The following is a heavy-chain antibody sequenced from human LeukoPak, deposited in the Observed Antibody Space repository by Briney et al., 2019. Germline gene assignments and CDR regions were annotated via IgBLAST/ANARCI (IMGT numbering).Heavy chain of an antibody. Sequence: PGGSLRLSCVASGFTFSDYSMNWVRQAPGKGLEWVSHISSSSSAISHADSAKGRFTISRDNAKNSLFLQMDSLRADDTAVYYCASRVGALDYWGQGTLVTVSS. D-gene: IGHD1-26*01. CDR3: ASRVGALDY. J-gene: IGHJ4*02. CDR1: GFTFSDYS. V-gene: IGHV3-48*01. CDR2: ISSSSSAI.